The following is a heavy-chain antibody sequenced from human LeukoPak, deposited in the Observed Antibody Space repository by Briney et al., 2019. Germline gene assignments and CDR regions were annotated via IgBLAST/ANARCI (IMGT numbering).Heavy chain of an antibody. V-gene: IGHV3-30*18. CDR2: ISYDGSNK. J-gene: IGHJ4*02. CDR1: GFTLRSYS. Sequence: GGSLRLSCAASGFTLRSYSMNWVRQAPGKGLEWVAVISYDGSNKYYADSVKGRFTISRDNSKNTLYLQMNSLRAEDTPVYYCAKEGYRLDCHFWRRKTRVSVST. D-gene: IGHD5-18*01. CDR3: AKEGYRLDCHF.